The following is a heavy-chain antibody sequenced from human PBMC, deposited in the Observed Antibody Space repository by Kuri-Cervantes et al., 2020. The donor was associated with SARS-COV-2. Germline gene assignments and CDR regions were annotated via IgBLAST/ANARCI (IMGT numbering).Heavy chain of an antibody. CDR2: IYHSGST. J-gene: IGHJ6*03. V-gene: IGHV4-38-2*02. CDR3: ARDTYYDFWSGYYKPHYYYYMDV. D-gene: IGHD3-3*01. Sequence: SETLSLTCTVSGYSISSGYYWGWIRQPPGKGLEWIGSIYHSGSTYYNPSLKSRVTISVDTSKNQFSLKLSSVTAADTAVYYCARDTYYDFWSGYYKPHYYYYMDVWGKGTTVTVSS. CDR1: GYSISSGYY.